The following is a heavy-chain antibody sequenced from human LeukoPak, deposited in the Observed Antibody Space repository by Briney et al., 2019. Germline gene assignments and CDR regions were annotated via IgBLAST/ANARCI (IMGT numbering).Heavy chain of an antibody. V-gene: IGHV3-30*18. D-gene: IGHD2-15*01. CDR3: AKAPRPYCSGGSCPFDY. CDR1: GFTFSSYG. J-gene: IGHJ4*02. Sequence: GRSLRPSCAASGFTFSSYGMHWVRQAPGKGLEWVAVISYDGSNKYYADSVKGRFTISRDNSKNTLYLQMNSLRAEDTAVYYCAKAPRPYCSGGSCPFDYWGQGTLVTVSS. CDR2: ISYDGSNK.